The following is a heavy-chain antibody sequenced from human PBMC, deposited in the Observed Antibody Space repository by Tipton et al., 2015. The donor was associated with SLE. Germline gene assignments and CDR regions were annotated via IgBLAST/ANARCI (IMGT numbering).Heavy chain of an antibody. CDR3: AAAGWFESFDY. J-gene: IGHJ4*02. CDR2: ISYEGSKK. D-gene: IGHD3-10*01. Sequence: RSLRLSCAASGITFGSYGMHWVSQAPGKGLEWVAAISYEGSKKDYGDSVKGRCIISRDNSKSTLYLQMNSLRAEDTAVYYCAAAGWFESFDYWGQGNLVTVSS. V-gene: IGHV3-33*01. CDR1: GITFGSYG.